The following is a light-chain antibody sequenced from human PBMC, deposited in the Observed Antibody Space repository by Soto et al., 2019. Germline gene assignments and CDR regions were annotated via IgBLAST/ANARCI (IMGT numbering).Light chain of an antibody. J-gene: IGKJ3*01. Sequence: EIVLTQSPGTLSLSPGERATLSCRASQSVSSSYLAWYQQKPGQAPRLLIYGASSRATGIPDRFRGSGSGTDFTLTISRLEPEDVAVYYCQQDSSLWFTLGPGTKVDIK. CDR2: GAS. CDR1: QSVSSSY. V-gene: IGKV3-20*01. CDR3: QQDSSLWFT.